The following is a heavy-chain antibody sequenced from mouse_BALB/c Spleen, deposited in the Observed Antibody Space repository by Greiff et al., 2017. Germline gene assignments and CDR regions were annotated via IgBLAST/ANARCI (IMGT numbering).Heavy chain of an antibody. CDR3: AREGNYEAY. V-gene: IGHV14-1*02. CDR2: IDPENGNT. Sequence: VQLQQSGAELVRPGALVKLSCKASGFNIKDYYMHWVKQRPEQGLEWIGWIDPENGNTIYDPKFQGKASITADTSSNTAYLQLSSLTSEDTAVYYCAREGNYEAYWGQGTLVTVSA. J-gene: IGHJ3*01. D-gene: IGHD2-1*01. CDR1: GFNIKDYY.